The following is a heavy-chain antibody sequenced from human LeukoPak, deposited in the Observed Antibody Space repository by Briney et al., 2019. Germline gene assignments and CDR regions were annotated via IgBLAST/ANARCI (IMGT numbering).Heavy chain of an antibody. J-gene: IGHJ5*02. CDR3: ARGRVIVVVPAARYSWFDP. CDR2: INHSGST. Sequence: SETLSVTCAVYGGSFSGYYWSRIRQPPGKGLEWIGEINHSGSTNYNPSLKSRVTISVDTSKNQFSLKLSSVTAADTAVYYCARGRVIVVVPAARYSWFDPWGQGTLVTVSS. D-gene: IGHD2-2*01. CDR1: GGSFSGYY. V-gene: IGHV4-34*01.